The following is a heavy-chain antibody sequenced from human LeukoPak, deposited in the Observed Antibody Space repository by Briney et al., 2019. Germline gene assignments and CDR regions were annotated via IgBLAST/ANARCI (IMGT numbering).Heavy chain of an antibody. Sequence: YETLSLICTVSAGSISSYYWSWIRQPPGKGLEGIGSIYHGGSTNYNPSLKSRVTISIDTSKNQFSLKLSSVTAADTAVYYCARGWSLDYWGQGTLVTVSS. J-gene: IGHJ4*02. CDR2: IYHGGST. D-gene: IGHD2-15*01. V-gene: IGHV4-59*13. CDR1: AGSISSYY. CDR3: ARGWSLDY.